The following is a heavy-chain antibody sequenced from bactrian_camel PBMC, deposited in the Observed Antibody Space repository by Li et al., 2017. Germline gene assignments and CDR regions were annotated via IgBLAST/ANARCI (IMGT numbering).Heavy chain of an antibody. V-gene: IGHV3S53*01. CDR1: GYTYSSGC. CDR3: AAQYPAGFCFYWDAPEAKDFNY. Sequence: HVQLVESGGGSVQAGGSLGLSCAASGYTYSSGCMGWFRQAPGKEREGVATIDSYGVTNYADSVKGRFTISQDNAKNTLYLQMNSLKPEDTAMYFCAAQYPAGFCFYWDAPEAKDFNYWGQGTQVTV. D-gene: IGHD6*01. CDR2: IDSYGVT. J-gene: IGHJ6*01.